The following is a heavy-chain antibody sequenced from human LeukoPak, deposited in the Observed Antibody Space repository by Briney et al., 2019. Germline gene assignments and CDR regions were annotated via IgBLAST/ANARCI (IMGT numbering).Heavy chain of an antibody. CDR1: GGSISSYY. CDR2: IYYSGST. D-gene: IGHD3-10*01. Sequence: PSETLSLTCTVSGGSISSYYWSWIRQPPGKGLEWIGYIYYSGSTNYNPSLKSRVTISVDTSKNQFSLKLSSVTAADTAVYYCARIRYYYGSGYYFDYWGLGTLVTVSS. CDR3: ARIRYYYGSGYYFDY. J-gene: IGHJ4*02. V-gene: IGHV4-59*01.